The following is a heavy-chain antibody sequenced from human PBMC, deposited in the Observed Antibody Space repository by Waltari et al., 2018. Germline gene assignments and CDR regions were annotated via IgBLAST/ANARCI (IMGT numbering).Heavy chain of an antibody. CDR2: IYYSGST. V-gene: IGHV4-59*01. CDR1: GGSISSYY. Sequence: QVQLQESGPGLVKPSETLSLTCTVSGGSISSYYWSWIRQPPGKGLEWIGYIYYSGSTNYNSSRKSRVTISVDTSKNQFSLKLSSVTAADTAVYYCARAYAYSKGQIDYWGQGTLVTVSS. CDR3: ARAYAYSKGQIDY. D-gene: IGHD4-4*01. J-gene: IGHJ4*02.